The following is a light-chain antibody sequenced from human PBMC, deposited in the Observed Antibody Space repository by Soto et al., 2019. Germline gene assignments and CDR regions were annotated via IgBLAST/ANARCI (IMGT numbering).Light chain of an antibody. J-gene: IGKJ3*01. CDR2: GAS. CDR3: QQYRSSPPEFT. V-gene: IGKV3-20*01. Sequence: EIVLTQSPGTLSLSAGERATLSCRASQTISSNYLAWYQQKPGQAPRLLIFGASDRAIGIPDRFSGSGSGSDFTLTISRLEPQDFAVYCCQQYRSSPPEFTFGPGTKVDIK. CDR1: QTISSNY.